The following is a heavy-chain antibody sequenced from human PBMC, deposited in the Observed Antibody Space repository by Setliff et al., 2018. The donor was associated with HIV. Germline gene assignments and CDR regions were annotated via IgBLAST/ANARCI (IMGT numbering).Heavy chain of an antibody. D-gene: IGHD2-21*01. CDR2: ISPYNGDT. CDR3: MRDLLGGYNVVRYFDY. CDR1: GYTFTDYG. Sequence: ASVKVSCKASGYTFTDYGISWVRQAPGQGFEWMGWISPYNGDTKYAQNLQGRVTMTTDTSTSTAYMDLRSLRSDDTAVYYCMRDLLGGYNVVRYFDYWGQGTLVTVSS. J-gene: IGHJ4*02. V-gene: IGHV1-18*01.